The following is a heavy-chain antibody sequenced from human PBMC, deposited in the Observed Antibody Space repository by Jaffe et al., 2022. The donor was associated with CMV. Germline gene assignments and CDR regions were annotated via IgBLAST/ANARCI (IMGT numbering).Heavy chain of an antibody. D-gene: IGHD2-2*01. CDR1: GFSLSTSGMC. Sequence: QVTLRESGPALVKPTQTLTLTCTFSGFSLSTSGMCVSWIRQPPGKALEWLARIDWDDDKYYSTSLKTRLTISKDTSKNQVVLTMTNMDPVDTATYYCARCGEVPAAMGDWFDPWGQGTLVTVSS. CDR3: ARCGEVPAAMGDWFDP. CDR2: IDWDDDK. J-gene: IGHJ5*02. V-gene: IGHV2-70*15.